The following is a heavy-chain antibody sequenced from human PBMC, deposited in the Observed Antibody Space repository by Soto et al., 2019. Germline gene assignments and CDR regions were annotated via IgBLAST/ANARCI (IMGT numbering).Heavy chain of an antibody. V-gene: IGHV4-59*08. Sequence: QVQLQASGPGLVKPSETLSLTCTVSGASTNAYYWNWIRQPPGKGLECIGYISYSGSTVYNPSLKSXXAISVDPSKNQISLKLSSVTAADTAVYYCASSAWYNGYFDYWDQGTLVTVSS. D-gene: IGHD6-19*01. CDR3: ASSAWYNGYFDY. CDR2: ISYSGST. CDR1: GASTNAYY. J-gene: IGHJ4*02.